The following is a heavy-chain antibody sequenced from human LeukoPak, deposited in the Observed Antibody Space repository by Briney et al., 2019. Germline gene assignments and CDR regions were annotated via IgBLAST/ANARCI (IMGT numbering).Heavy chain of an antibody. CDR2: ISSSSSYI. J-gene: IGHJ4*02. CDR3: ASYSSSWYPPADY. V-gene: IGHV3-21*01. CDR1: GFTFSSYS. D-gene: IGHD6-13*01. Sequence: GGSLRLSCAASGFTFSSYSMNWVRQAPGKGLEWVSSISSSSSYIYYADSVKGRFTISRDNAKNSLYLQMNSLGAEDTAVYYCASYSSSWYPPADYWGQGTLVTVSS.